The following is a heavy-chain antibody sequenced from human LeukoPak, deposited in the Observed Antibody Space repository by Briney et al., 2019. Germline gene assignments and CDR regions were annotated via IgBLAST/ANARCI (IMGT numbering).Heavy chain of an antibody. CDR2: IWYDGSNK. Sequence: GGSLRLSCAASGFTFSSYGMHWVRQAPGKGLEWGAVIWYDGSNKYYADSVKGRFTISRDNSKNTLYLQMNSLRAEDTAVYYYARERWTPIGPLSYWGQGTLVTVSS. V-gene: IGHV3-33*01. J-gene: IGHJ4*02. CDR1: GFTFSSYG. CDR3: ARERWTPIGPLSY. D-gene: IGHD5-24*01.